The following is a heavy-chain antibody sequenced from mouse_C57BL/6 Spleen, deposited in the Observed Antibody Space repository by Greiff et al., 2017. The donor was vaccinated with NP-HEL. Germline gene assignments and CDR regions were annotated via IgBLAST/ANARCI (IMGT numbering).Heavy chain of an antibody. CDR1: GFTFSDYG. J-gene: IGHJ4*01. Sequence: EVQGVESGGGLVKPGGSLKLSCAASGFTFSDYGMHWVRQAPEKGLEWVAYISSGSSTIYYADTVKGRFTISRDNAKNTLFLQMTSLRSEDTAMYYCARPDGYYNGYAMDYWGQGTSVTVSS. V-gene: IGHV5-17*01. CDR3: ARPDGYYNGYAMDY. CDR2: ISSGSSTI. D-gene: IGHD2-3*01.